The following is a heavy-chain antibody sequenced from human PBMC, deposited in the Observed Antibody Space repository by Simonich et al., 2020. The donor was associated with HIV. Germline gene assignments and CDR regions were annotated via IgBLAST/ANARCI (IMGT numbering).Heavy chain of an antibody. V-gene: IGHV3-74*01. CDR2: IKREGSST. J-gene: IGHJ3*02. Sequence: VQLVESGGGLVQPGGSLRLSCAASGFTFSSYWMHWVRQAPGKGREGVALIKREGSSTTYTDSGKGRFTISRDNAKNTLYLQMNRRRAEDTAVYYCARGVVGASHAFDIWGQGTMVTVSS. D-gene: IGHD1-26*01. CDR1: GFTFSSYW. CDR3: ARGVVGASHAFDI.